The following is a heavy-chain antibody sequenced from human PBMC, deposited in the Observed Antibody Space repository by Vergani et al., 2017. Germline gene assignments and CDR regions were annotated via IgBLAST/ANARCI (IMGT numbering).Heavy chain of an antibody. CDR3: ARLSNRCGDCGEDSRFDP. CDR2: IYWNNDK. D-gene: IGHD4-17*01. J-gene: IGHJ5*02. V-gene: IGHV2-5*01. CDR1: GFSLDTGGVG. Sequence: QITLKESGPTRIKPTQHLTLTCPFSGFSLDTGGVGVGWIRQPPGTGLEWVALIYWNNDKRYSSSLKPRLILTKDTSKNQVVLTLTNVVPADTATYYWARLSNRCGDCGEDSRFDPWGQGTLVTVSA.